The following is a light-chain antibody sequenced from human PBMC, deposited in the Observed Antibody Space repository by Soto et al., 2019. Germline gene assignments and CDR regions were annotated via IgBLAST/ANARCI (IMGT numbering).Light chain of an antibody. J-gene: IGKJ2*01. V-gene: IGKV1-39*01. CDR3: QQSFSIQYI. CDR1: QSISSN. CDR2: SAS. Sequence: DIQMTQSPSSLSAFAGDRVTITCRASQSISSNLNWYQQKPGKAPKLLIYSASSLQSGVPSRFSGSGSGTDFTLTITSLQPEDFATYYCQQSFSIQYIFGQGTKLDIK.